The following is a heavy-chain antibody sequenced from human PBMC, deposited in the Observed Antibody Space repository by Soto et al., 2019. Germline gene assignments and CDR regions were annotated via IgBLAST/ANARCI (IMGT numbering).Heavy chain of an antibody. Sequence: ASVKVSCKASGYTFTGYYMHWVRQAPGQGLEWMGWINPNSGGTNYAQKFQGWVTMTRDTSISTAYMELSRLRSDDTAVYYCARGGIAAAGSNYMFDYWGQGTLVTVS. CDR1: GYTFTGYY. D-gene: IGHD6-13*01. CDR3: ARGGIAAAGSNYMFDY. V-gene: IGHV1-2*04. J-gene: IGHJ4*02. CDR2: INPNSGGT.